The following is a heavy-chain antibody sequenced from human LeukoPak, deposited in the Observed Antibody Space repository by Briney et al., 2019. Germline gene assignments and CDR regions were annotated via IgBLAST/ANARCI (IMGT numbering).Heavy chain of an antibody. V-gene: IGHV1-2*02. D-gene: IGHD4-17*01. CDR1: GYTFTGYY. J-gene: IGHJ5*02. Sequence: ASVKVSCKASGYTFTGYYMHWVRQAPGQGLEWMGWINPNSGGTNYAQKFQGRVTMTRDTSISTAYMELSRLRSDDTAVYYCATALGTTVTTTSPWFDPWGRGTLVTVSS. CDR3: ATALGTTVTTTSPWFDP. CDR2: INPNSGGT.